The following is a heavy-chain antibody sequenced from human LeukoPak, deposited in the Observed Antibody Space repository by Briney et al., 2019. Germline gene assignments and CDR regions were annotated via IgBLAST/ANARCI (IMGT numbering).Heavy chain of an antibody. CDR3: ARDDDRAREIDY. V-gene: IGHV1-69*04. J-gene: IGHJ4*02. Sequence: SVKVSCKASRGTFSKYAISWVRQAPGQGLEWMGRIIPILNITHYAQKFQGRVTIAADKSTSTAYIELSSLRSEDTAMYYCARDDDRAREIDYWGQGTLVTVSS. CDR2: IIPILNIT. CDR1: RGTFSKYA. D-gene: IGHD3-22*01.